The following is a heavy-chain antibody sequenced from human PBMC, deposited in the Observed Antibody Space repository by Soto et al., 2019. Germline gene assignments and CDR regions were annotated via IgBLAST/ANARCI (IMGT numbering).Heavy chain of an antibody. CDR2: IIPILGIA. V-gene: IGHV1-69*08. CDR1: GGTFSSYT. Sequence: QVQLVQSGAEVKKPGSSVKVSCKASGGTFSSYTISWVRQAPGQGLEWMGRIIPILGIANYAQKFQGRVTITADKATSTAYMELSRLRSEDTAVYYCAREGDCSSTSCYAYAFDIWGQGTMVTVSS. D-gene: IGHD2-2*01. J-gene: IGHJ3*02. CDR3: AREGDCSSTSCYAYAFDI.